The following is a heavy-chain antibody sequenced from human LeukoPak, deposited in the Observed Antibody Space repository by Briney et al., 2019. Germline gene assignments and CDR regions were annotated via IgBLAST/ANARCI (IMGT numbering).Heavy chain of an antibody. D-gene: IGHD3-10*01. CDR3: VRGALTWFGELFGY. Sequence: GGSLRLSCAASGFTFSDYAMNWVRQAPGKGLEWVSYISKSSGTIYHADSVRGRFTISRDNANNSLCLQMSRLRDEDTAVYYCVRGALTWFGELFGYWGQGILVTVSS. CDR1: GFTFSDYA. J-gene: IGHJ4*02. V-gene: IGHV3-48*02. CDR2: ISKSSGTI.